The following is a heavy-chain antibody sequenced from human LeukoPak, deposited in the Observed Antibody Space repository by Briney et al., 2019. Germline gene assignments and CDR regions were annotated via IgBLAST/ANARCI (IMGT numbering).Heavy chain of an antibody. V-gene: IGHV3-13*05. CDR2: ISTGGDP. D-gene: IGHD2-2*01. CDR3: AGQARPGSAEGAFDI. CDR1: GFTFSSYY. Sequence: GGSLTLSCTASGFTFSSYYMHWVRQDKGKGLEWVSAISTGGDPYYLGSVKGRFTISRENAKNSFYLQMNSLGAGDTAVYYCAGQARPGSAEGAFDIWGQGTMVTVSS. J-gene: IGHJ3*02.